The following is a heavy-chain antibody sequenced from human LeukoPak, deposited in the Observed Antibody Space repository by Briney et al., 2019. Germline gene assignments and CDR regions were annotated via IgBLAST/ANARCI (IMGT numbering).Heavy chain of an antibody. V-gene: IGHV1-69*06. J-gene: IGHJ3*02. Sequence: EASVEVSCKASGGTFSSYAISWVRQAPGQGLEWMGGIIPIFGTANYAQKFQGRVTITADKSTSTAYMELSSLRSEDTAVYYCARDIASHSSGWLKDAFDIWGQGTMVTVSS. CDR3: ARDIASHSSGWLKDAFDI. D-gene: IGHD6-19*01. CDR2: IIPIFGTA. CDR1: GGTFSSYA.